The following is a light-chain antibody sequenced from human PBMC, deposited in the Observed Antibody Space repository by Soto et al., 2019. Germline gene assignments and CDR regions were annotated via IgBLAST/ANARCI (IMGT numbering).Light chain of an antibody. J-gene: IGKJ5*01. CDR3: QQYDNLPIT. CDR1: QDISNY. CDR2: DAS. V-gene: IGKV1-33*01. Sequence: DIQMTQSPSSLSASVGDRVTITCQASQDISNYLNWYQQKPGKAPKLLIYDASNVETGVPSRFSGSGSGTDFNFTISSLQPEDIATHYCQQYDNLPITFGQGTRLEIK.